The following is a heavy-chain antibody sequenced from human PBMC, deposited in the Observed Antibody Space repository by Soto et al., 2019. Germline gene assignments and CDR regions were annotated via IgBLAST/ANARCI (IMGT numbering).Heavy chain of an antibody. D-gene: IGHD3-10*01. Sequence: PGGSLRLSCAASGFTFNAYWMNWVRQAQGRGLEWVANIHQDGDEKYYVDSVKGRFTISRDNAKKSLYLQMNSLRVEDTAVYYCARDWRVPGSSYFYYGFDVCGQGTTVTVSS. CDR2: IHQDGDEK. V-gene: IGHV3-7*01. CDR1: GFTFNAYW. J-gene: IGHJ6*02. CDR3: ARDWRVPGSSYFYYGFDV.